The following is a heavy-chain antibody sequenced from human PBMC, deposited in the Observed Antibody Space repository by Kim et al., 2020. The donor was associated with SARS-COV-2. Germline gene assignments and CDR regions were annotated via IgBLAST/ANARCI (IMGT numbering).Heavy chain of an antibody. J-gene: IGHJ4*02. V-gene: IGHV3-7*03. CDR3: AGPRGYSGYDFSFDY. Sequence: VDSVKGRFTISRDNAKNYLYLQMNSLRAEDTAVYYCAGPRGYSGYDFSFDYWGQGTLVTVSS. D-gene: IGHD5-12*01.